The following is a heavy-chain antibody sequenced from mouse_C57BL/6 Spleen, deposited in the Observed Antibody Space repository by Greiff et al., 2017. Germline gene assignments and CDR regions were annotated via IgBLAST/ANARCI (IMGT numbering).Heavy chain of an antibody. V-gene: IGHV1-15*01. CDR3: TGRYDYDNYIDY. CDR2: IDPATGGT. Sequence: QVQLKQSGAELVRPGASVTLSCKASGYTFTDYEMHWVKQTPVHGLEWIGAIDPATGGTAYNQKFKGKAILTADKSSSTAYMALRSLTSEDSAVYYCTGRYDYDNYIDYWGQGTTLTVSS. CDR1: GYTFTDYE. D-gene: IGHD2-4*01. J-gene: IGHJ2*01.